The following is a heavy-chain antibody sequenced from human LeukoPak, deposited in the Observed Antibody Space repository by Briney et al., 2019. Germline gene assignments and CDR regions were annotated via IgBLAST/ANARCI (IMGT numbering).Heavy chain of an antibody. V-gene: IGHV5-10-1*01. Sequence: GESLRFSCKGSGYSFTSYWISLVRQMPGKGLEWMGRIDPSDSYTNYSPSFQGHVTISADKSISTAYLQWSSLKASDTAMYYCARHCGGCCYSDFDYWGQGTLVTVSS. CDR3: ARHCGGCCYSDFDY. D-gene: IGHD2-15*01. CDR1: GYSFTSYW. CDR2: IDPSDSYT. J-gene: IGHJ4*02.